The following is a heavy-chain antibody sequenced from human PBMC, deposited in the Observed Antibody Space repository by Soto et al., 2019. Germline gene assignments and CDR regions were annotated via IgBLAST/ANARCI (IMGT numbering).Heavy chain of an antibody. V-gene: IGHV3-74*01. CDR3: ARDRSYSLDV. CDR1: GSTFSNYW. Sequence: GGSLRLSCAVSGSTFSNYWMYWVRQAPGKGLVWVSHINSDGSSTNYADFVKGRFTIARDNAKNTVYLQMNSLRAEDTAVYYCARDRSYSLDVWGQGTTVTVSS. CDR2: INSDGSST. J-gene: IGHJ6*02.